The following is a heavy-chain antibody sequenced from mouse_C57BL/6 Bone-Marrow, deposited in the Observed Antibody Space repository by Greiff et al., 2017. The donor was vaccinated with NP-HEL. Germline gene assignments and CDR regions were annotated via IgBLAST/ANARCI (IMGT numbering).Heavy chain of an antibody. CDR2: ISSGSSTT. J-gene: IGHJ2*01. V-gene: IGHV5-17*01. CDR3: ARFTTVPPFDY. CDR1: GFTFSDYG. D-gene: IGHD1-1*01. Sequence: EVQRVESGGGLVKPGGSLKLSCAASGFTFSDYGMYWVRQAPEKGLEWVAYISSGSSTTYYADTVKGRFTISRDNAKNTLFLQMTSLRSEDTAMYYCARFTTVPPFDYWGQGTTLTVAS.